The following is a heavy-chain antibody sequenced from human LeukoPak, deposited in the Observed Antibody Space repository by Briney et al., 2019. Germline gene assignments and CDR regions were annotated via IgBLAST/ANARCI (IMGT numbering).Heavy chain of an antibody. V-gene: IGHV7-4-1*02. CDR3: ARVYYSSSWYANRLDY. J-gene: IGHJ4*02. Sequence: VASVKVSCKASGYTFTSYRIRWVRQAPGQGLEWMGWINTNTGNPKYAQGFTGRFVFSLDTSVSTAYLQISSLKAEDTAVYYCARVYYSSSWYANRLDYWGQGTLVTVSS. CDR1: GYTFTSYR. D-gene: IGHD6-13*01. CDR2: INTNTGNP.